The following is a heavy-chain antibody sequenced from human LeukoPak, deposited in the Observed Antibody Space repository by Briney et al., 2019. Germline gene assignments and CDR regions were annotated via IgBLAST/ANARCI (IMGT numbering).Heavy chain of an antibody. CDR2: IYYSGST. V-gene: IGHV4-38-2*02. Sequence: PSETLSLTCTVSGYSISSGYYWGWIRQPPGKGLEWIGSIYYSGSTYYNPSLKSRVTISVDTSKNQFSLKLSSVTAADTAVYYCARGPDIVVVVAASRRYWFDPWGQGTLVTVSS. CDR3: ARGPDIVVVVAASRRYWFDP. CDR1: GYSISSGYY. J-gene: IGHJ5*02. D-gene: IGHD2-15*01.